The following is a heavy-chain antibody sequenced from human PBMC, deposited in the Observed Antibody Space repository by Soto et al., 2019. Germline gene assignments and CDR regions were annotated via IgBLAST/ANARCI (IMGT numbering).Heavy chain of an antibody. J-gene: IGHJ3*02. D-gene: IGHD6-13*01. CDR1: GFTFSRNW. CDR3: ASARSSSWSKTFDI. CDR2: INSDGSST. Sequence: EVQLVESGGGLVQPGGSLRLSCAASGFTFSRNWMHWVRQAPGKGLVWVSRINSDGSSTNYADSVKGRFTISRDNAKNTLYLQMNSLRAEDTAVYYCASARSSSWSKTFDIWGQGTMVTVSS. V-gene: IGHV3-74*01.